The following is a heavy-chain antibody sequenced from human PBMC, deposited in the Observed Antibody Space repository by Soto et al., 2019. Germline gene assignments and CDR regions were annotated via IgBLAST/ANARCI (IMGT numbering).Heavy chain of an antibody. Sequence: PSETLSLTCSVSGGSVSNKTYYWSWIRQPSGERLEWIGYVYYSGTTNYNPSLKSRVTISVDLSKNQFSLRLSSVTTADTALYYCARTTAVPNTLRSRYFFDYWGQGTLVTVSS. CDR1: GGSVSNKTYY. CDR3: ARTTAVPNTLRSRYFFDY. D-gene: IGHD4-17*01. CDR2: VYYSGTT. J-gene: IGHJ4*02. V-gene: IGHV4-61*01.